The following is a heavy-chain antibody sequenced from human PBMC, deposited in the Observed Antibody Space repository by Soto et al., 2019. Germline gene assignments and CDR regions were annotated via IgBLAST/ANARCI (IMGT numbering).Heavy chain of an antibody. Sequence: PGGSLRLSCAASGFTFSSYEMNWVRQAPGKGLEWVSYISSSGSTIYYADSVKGRFTISRDNAKNSLYLQMNSLRAEDTAVYYCARDTYYYDSSGYYVGMDVWGQGTTVTV. CDR1: GFTFSSYE. CDR2: ISSSGSTI. J-gene: IGHJ6*02. CDR3: ARDTYYYDSSGYYVGMDV. D-gene: IGHD3-22*01. V-gene: IGHV3-48*03.